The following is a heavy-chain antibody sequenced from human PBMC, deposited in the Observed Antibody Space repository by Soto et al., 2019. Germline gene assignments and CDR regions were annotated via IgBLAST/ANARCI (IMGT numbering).Heavy chain of an antibody. D-gene: IGHD4-17*01. Sequence: SETLSLTCTVSGGSISSYYWSWIRQPPGKGLEWIGYIYYSGSTNYNPSLKSRVTISVDTSKNQFSPKLSSVTAADTAVYYCARRYGPGFDYWGQGTLVTVSS. CDR2: IYYSGST. CDR1: GGSISSYY. J-gene: IGHJ4*02. V-gene: IGHV4-59*08. CDR3: ARRYGPGFDY.